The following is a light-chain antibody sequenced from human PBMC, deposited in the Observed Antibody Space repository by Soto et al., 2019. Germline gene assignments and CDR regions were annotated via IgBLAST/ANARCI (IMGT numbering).Light chain of an antibody. CDR3: QQYNNWPQT. Sequence: EVVMTQSPATLSVSTGERATLSCRASQSVSRDLAWYQQTPGQAPRLLIYGASTRATGIPARLSGSGSGTELTLNISSLKSEDVAVYCCQQYNNWPQTVGQGTNVEI. CDR1: QSVSRD. J-gene: IGKJ1*01. V-gene: IGKV3-15*01. CDR2: GAS.